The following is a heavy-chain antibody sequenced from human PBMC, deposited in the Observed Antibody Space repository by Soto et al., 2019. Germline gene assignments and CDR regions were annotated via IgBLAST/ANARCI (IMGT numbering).Heavy chain of an antibody. CDR3: ARGHKYGYSTFDR. V-gene: IGHV4-59*01. J-gene: IGHJ3*02. D-gene: IGHD5-18*01. CDR1: GGSIYSYY. CDR2: VYFSGTT. Sequence: SETLSLTCTVSGGSIYSYYWSWIRQPPGKGLEWIGYVYFSGTTNYNPSLKSRVTISVDMSKNQFSLKLSSVTAADTAVYYGARGHKYGYSTFDRWGQGTMVTVSS.